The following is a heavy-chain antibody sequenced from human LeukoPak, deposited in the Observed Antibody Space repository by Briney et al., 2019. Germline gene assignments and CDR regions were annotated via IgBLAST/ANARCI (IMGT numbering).Heavy chain of an antibody. V-gene: IGHV4-30-2*01. CDR1: GGSISSGGYY. CDR3: ARIEAVTRGYNHAYYFDY. J-gene: IGHJ4*02. CDR2: IYHNGNT. D-gene: IGHD5-18*01. Sequence: SQTLSLTCTVSGGSISSGGYYWSWIRQPPGKGLEWIGYIYHNGNTYYNPSLKGRVTISVDTSKKQFSLKLRTATAADTAVYYCARIEAVTRGYNHAYYFDYWGQGTLVTVSS.